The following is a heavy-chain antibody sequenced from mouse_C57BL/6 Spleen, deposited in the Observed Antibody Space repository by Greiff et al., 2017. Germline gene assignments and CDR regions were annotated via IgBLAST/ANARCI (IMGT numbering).Heavy chain of an antibody. D-gene: IGHD2-5*01. CDR2: INPYNGGT. V-gene: IGHV1-19*01. CDR3: ARGAYYSNPYYAMDD. Sequence: VQLQQSGPVLVKPGASVKMSCKASGYTFTDYYMNWVKQSHGKSLEWIGVINPYNGGTSYNQKFKGKATLTVDKSSSTAYMRLNSLTSEDSAVYYCARGAYYSNPYYAMDDWGQGTSVTVSS. J-gene: IGHJ4*01. CDR1: GYTFTDYY.